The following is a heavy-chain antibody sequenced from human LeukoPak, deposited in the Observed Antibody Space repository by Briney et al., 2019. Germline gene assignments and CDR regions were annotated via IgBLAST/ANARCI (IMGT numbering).Heavy chain of an antibody. D-gene: IGHD3-3*01. CDR1: GFTFSSYW. V-gene: IGHV3-7*01. CDR3: ARGVPYDSWSGPHYSDY. CDR2: INHNGNVN. Sequence: GGSLRLSCEASGFTFSSYWMNWARQAPGKGLEWVASINHNGNVNYYVDSVKGRFTISRDNAKNSLYLQMNSLRAEDTAVYYCARGVPYDSWSGPHYSDYWGQGTLVTVSS. J-gene: IGHJ4*02.